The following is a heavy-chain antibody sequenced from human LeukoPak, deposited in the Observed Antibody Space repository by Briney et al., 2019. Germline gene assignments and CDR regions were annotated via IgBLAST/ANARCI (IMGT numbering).Heavy chain of an antibody. J-gene: IGHJ6*02. Sequence: PSETLSLTCAVYGGSFSGYYWSWIRQPPGKGLEWIGEINHSGSTNYNPSLKSRVTISVDTSKNQFSLKLSSVTAADTAVYYCVRGGIAVAGVHGMDVWGQGTTVAVSS. CDR1: GGSFSGYY. D-gene: IGHD6-19*01. CDR2: INHSGST. CDR3: VRGGIAVAGVHGMDV. V-gene: IGHV4-34*01.